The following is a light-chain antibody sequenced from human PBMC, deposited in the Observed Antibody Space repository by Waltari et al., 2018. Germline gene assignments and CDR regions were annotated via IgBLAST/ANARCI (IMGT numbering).Light chain of an antibody. CDR3: QQYYSIPRT. CDR1: QSVLYNSDNKNY. V-gene: IGKV4-1*01. CDR2: WAS. J-gene: IGKJ2*02. Sequence: DIVMTQSPDSLAVSLGERATVNCKSSQSVLYNSDNKNYLAWYQQKPGQPPKLLIYWASIQESGVPDRLSGSGSGTDFTLTISSLQAEDVAVYYCQQYYSIPRTYGQGTKLEIK.